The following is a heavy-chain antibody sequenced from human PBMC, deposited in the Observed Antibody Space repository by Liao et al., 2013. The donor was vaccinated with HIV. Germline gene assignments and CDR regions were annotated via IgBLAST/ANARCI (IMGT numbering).Heavy chain of an antibody. CDR2: IYSSGST. D-gene: IGHD3-10*01. J-gene: IGHJ4*02. CDR3: ARGRKGRGYFDY. CDR1: GGSISNYY. Sequence: QVQLQESGPGLVKPSETLSLTCTVSGGSISNYYWSWIRQPPGKGLEWIGYIYSSGSTNYNPSLKSRVTISVGTSKNQFSLKLTSVTAADTAVYYCARGRKGRGYFDYWGQGTLVTVSS. V-gene: IGHV4-59*01.